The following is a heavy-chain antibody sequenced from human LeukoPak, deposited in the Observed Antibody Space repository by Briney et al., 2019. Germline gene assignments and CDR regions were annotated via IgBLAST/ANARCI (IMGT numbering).Heavy chain of an antibody. CDR1: GFTFSDYY. V-gene: IGHV3-11*01. D-gene: IGHD6-19*01. J-gene: IGHJ4*02. CDR3: ARDTRYSSGGSVFDY. CDR2: ISGSGTTM. Sequence: PGGSLRLSCAASGFTFSDYYMSWIRQAPGKGLEWVSYISGSGTTMYYADSVKGRFTISRDNAKNSLYLQMNSLRAEDTAVYYCARDTRYSSGGSVFDYWGQGTLVTVSS.